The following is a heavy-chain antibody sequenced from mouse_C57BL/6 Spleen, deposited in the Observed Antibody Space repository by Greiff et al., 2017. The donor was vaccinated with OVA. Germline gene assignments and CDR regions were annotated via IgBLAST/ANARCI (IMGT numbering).Heavy chain of an antibody. CDR1: GFSFNTYA. CDR2: IRSKSNNYAT. CDR3: VRTLLWSYAMDY. J-gene: IGHJ4*01. D-gene: IGHD2-10*01. Sequence: EVKLQESGGGLVQPKGSLKLSCAASGFSFNTYAMNWVRQAPGKGLEWVARIRSKSNNYATYYADSVKDRFTISRDDSESMLYLQMNNLKTEDTAMYYCVRTLLWSYAMDYWGQGTSVTVSS. V-gene: IGHV10-1*01.